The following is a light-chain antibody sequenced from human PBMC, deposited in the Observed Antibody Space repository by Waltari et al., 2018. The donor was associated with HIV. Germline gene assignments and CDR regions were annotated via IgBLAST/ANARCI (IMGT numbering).Light chain of an antibody. CDR1: SGDVGGYNF. J-gene: IGLJ2*01. CDR3: CSYTSSGPRYVL. Sequence: SALTQPASVSGSLGQSITISCTGTSGDVGGYNFFSWYQQHPGKAPKLIIYNVNSRPSGVSIRFSGSRSANTASLTISVLQAEDEADYFCCSYTSSGPRYVLFGGGTRLTVL. V-gene: IGLV2-14*03. CDR2: NVN.